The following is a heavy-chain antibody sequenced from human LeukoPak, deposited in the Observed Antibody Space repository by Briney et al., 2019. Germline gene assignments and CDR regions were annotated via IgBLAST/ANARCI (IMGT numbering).Heavy chain of an antibody. J-gene: IGHJ4*02. CDR1: GFTFDDYA. CDR2: ISWNSGSI. CDR3: AKDIHETAMADFDY. D-gene: IGHD5-18*01. V-gene: IGHV3-9*01. Sequence: GGSLRLSCAASGFTFDDYAMHWVRQAPGKGLEWVSGISWNSGSIGYADSVKGRFTISRDNAKNSLYLQMNSLRAEDTALYYCAKDIHETAMADFDYWGQGTLVTVSS.